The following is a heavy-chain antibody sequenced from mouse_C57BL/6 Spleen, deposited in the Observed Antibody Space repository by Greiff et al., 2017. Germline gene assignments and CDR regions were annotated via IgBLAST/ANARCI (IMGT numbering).Heavy chain of an antibody. J-gene: IGHJ4*01. D-gene: IGHD1-1*01. Sequence: DVKLQESGGGLVKPGGSLKLSCAASGFTFSDYGMHWVRQAPEKGLEWVAYISSGSSTIYYADTVKGRFTISRDNAKNTLFLQMTRLRSEDTAMYYCARREESTTVVAPYYYAIDDWGQGTSVTVSS. CDR3: ARREESTTVVAPYYYAIDD. V-gene: IGHV5-17*01. CDR1: GFTFSDYG. CDR2: ISSGSSTI.